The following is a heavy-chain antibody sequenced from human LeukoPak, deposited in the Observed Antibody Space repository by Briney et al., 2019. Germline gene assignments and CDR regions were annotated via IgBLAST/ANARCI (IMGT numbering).Heavy chain of an antibody. J-gene: IGHJ4*02. D-gene: IGHD4/OR15-4a*01. CDR3: ARDLSMGNTVLDY. V-gene: IGHV3-7*01. CDR2: RKEDGSDK. CDR1: GFTFSTYW. Sequence: GGSLTLSCVASGFTFSTYWLNWVRQAPGKGLERVATRKEDGSDKFYVDSVKDRFTISRDNAKNSLYLQMNSLRAEDTAVYYCARDLSMGNTVLDYWGQGILVTVSS.